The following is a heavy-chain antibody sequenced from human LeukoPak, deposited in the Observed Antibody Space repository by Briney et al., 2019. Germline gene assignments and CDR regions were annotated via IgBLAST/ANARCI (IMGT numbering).Heavy chain of an antibody. CDR3: ARPVGYSSGWYLY. D-gene: IGHD6-19*01. J-gene: IGHJ4*02. V-gene: IGHV4-34*01. Sequence: SETLSLTCAVYGGSFSGYYWSWIRQPPGKGLEWIGEINHSGSTNYNPSLKSRVTISVDTSKNQFSLKLSSVTAADTAVYYCARPVGYSSGWYLYWGQGTLVTISS. CDR2: INHSGST. CDR1: GGSFSGYY.